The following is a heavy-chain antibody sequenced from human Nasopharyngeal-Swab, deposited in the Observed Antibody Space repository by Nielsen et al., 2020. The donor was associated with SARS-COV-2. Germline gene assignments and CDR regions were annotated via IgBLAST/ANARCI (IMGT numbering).Heavy chain of an antibody. D-gene: IGHD6-13*01. CDR3: ARGTEARIAASPWVV. V-gene: IGHV1-46*01. J-gene: IGHJ6*02. CDR2: INPSGGST. Sequence: ASLKVSCKASGYTFTSYYMHWAPQAPGQGLEWMGIINPSGGSTSYAQKFQGRVTMTRDTSTSTVYMELSSLRSEDTAVYYCARGTEARIAASPWVVWGQGTTVTVSS. CDR1: GYTFTSYY.